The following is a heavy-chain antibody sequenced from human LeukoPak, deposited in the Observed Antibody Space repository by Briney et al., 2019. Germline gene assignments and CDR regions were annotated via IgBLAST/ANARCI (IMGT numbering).Heavy chain of an antibody. Sequence: GGSLRLSCAASGFTFSSYAMHWVRQAPGKGLEWVAVISYDGSNKYYADSVKGRFTISRDNSKNTLYLQMNSLRAEDTAVYYCARDMGRAYCGGDCLTELDYWGQGTLVTVSS. CDR1: GFTFSSYA. CDR3: ARDMGRAYCGGDCLTELDY. J-gene: IGHJ4*02. D-gene: IGHD2-21*02. CDR2: ISYDGSNK. V-gene: IGHV3-30*04.